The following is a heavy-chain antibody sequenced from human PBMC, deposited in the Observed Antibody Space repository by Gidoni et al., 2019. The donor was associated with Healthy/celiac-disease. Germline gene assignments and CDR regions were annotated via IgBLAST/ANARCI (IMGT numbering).Heavy chain of an antibody. CDR3: ARDRNGIVVGDY. CDR2: IYYSGST. J-gene: IGHJ4*02. D-gene: IGHD6-19*01. CDR1: GGSLSSSSYY. V-gene: IGHV4-39*07. Sequence: QLQLPASGPGLVTPSETLSLTCTVSGGSLSSSSYYWGWIRQPPGKGLEWIGSIYYSGSTYYNPSLKSRVTISVDTSKNQFSLKLSSVTAADTAVYYCARDRNGIVVGDYWGQGTLVTVSS.